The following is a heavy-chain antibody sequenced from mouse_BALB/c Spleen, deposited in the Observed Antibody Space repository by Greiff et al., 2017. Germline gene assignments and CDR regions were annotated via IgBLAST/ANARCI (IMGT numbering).Heavy chain of an antibody. CDR1: GYSITSDYA. Sequence: VQLQQSGPGLVKPSQSLSLTCTVTGYSITSDYAWNWIRQFPGNKLEWMGYISYSGSTSYNPSLKSRISITRDTSKNQFFLQLNSVTTEDTATYYCARREDYDLYAMDYWGQGTSVTVSS. CDR3: ARREDYDLYAMDY. D-gene: IGHD2-4*01. V-gene: IGHV3-2*02. J-gene: IGHJ4*01. CDR2: ISYSGST.